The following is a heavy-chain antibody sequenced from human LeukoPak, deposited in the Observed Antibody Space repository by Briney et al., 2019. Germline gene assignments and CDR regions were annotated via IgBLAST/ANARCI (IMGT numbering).Heavy chain of an antibody. D-gene: IGHD2-21*02. J-gene: IGHJ5*02. CDR2: IFHSGDT. Sequence: PSETLSLTCAVSGFSIRIGYYWGWIRQPPGKGLEWVGGIFHSGDTYYNPALKSRITMSVATSKNQFSLSLTSVTATDTDVYYCARIAVTAGRHTWFHHWGQGALVTVSS. V-gene: IGHV4-38-2*01. CDR3: ARIAVTAGRHTWFHH. CDR1: GFSIRIGYY.